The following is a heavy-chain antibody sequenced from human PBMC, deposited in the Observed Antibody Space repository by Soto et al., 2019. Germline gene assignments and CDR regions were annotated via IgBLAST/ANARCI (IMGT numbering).Heavy chain of an antibody. D-gene: IGHD3-10*01. V-gene: IGHV1-69*04. CDR3: STSYGSGYRAFDY. J-gene: IGHJ4*02. Sequence: QVQLVQSGAEVKRPGSSVKVSCKASGDTFSFYSINWVRQAPGLGLEWMGRVNPILSMSNYAQRFQGRVTMTADKSTSTAYMERRGLRSEDTAMYYCSTSYGSGYRAFDYWGQGALVTVSS. CDR2: VNPILSMS. CDR1: GDTFSFYS.